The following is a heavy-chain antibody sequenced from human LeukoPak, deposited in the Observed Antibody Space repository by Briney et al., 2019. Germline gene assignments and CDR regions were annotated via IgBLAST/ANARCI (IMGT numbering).Heavy chain of an antibody. Sequence: ASVKVSCKASGGTFSSYAISWVRQAPGQGLEWMGGIIPIFGTANYAQKFQGRVTITTDESTSTAYMELSSLRSEDTAVYYCARGDYYGSGSRYFDYWGQGTLVTVSS. V-gene: IGHV1-69*05. J-gene: IGHJ4*02. CDR1: GGTFSSYA. CDR3: ARGDYYGSGSRYFDY. CDR2: IIPIFGTA. D-gene: IGHD3-10*01.